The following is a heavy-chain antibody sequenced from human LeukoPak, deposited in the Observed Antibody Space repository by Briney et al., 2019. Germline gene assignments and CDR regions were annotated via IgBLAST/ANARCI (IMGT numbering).Heavy chain of an antibody. CDR1: GGSISSYY. Sequence: SETLSLTCTVSGGSISSYYWSWIRQPAGKGLEWIGRIYTSGSTNYNPSLKSRVTMSVDTSKNQFSLKLSSVTAADTAAYYCARDTQYCSSTSCYYYYMDVWGKGTTVTVSS. CDR2: IYTSGST. V-gene: IGHV4-4*07. D-gene: IGHD2-2*01. J-gene: IGHJ6*03. CDR3: ARDTQYCSSTSCYYYYMDV.